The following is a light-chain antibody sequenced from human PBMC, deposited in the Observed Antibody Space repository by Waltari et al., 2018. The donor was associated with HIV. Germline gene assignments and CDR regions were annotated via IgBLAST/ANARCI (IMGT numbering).Light chain of an antibody. CDR1: KLGDKY. J-gene: IGLJ1*01. V-gene: IGLV3-1*01. CDR2: QDT. CDR3: QTWDNTYV. Sequence: SYELTQPPSVSVSPGQTATITCYGDKLGDKYAGWYQQKSGQSPVLVIYQDTKRPSGIPERFSGSNSGNTATLTITGTQATDEADYYCQTWDNTYVFGAGTKVTVL.